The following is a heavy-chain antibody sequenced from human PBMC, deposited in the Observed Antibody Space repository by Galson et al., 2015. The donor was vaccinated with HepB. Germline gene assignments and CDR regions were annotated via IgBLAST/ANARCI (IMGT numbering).Heavy chain of an antibody. CDR3: AKGSHTTGYFPDY. J-gene: IGHJ4*02. V-gene: IGHV3-23*01. Sequence: SLRLSCAASGFTVSSNYMSWVRQAPGKGLEWVSAISGFGTRTYYADSVKGRFTISRDNSENMLYLQMNSLRAEDTAVYYCAKGSHTTGYFPDYWGQGTLVTVSS. CDR1: GFTVSSNY. CDR2: ISGFGTRT. D-gene: IGHD3-9*01.